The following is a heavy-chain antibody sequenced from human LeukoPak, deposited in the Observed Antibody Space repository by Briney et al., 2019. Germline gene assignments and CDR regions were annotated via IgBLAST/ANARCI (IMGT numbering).Heavy chain of an antibody. Sequence: PGGSLRLSCAASGFTFSSYAMSWVRQAPGKGLEWVSAISSGGDNTYYADSVKGRLTISRDNSKNTLYVQMTSLRAEDTAVYYCAKAGPIGYCSSTSCYEGGTFDYWGQGTLVTVSS. D-gene: IGHD2-2*01. V-gene: IGHV3-23*01. J-gene: IGHJ4*02. CDR3: AKAGPIGYCSSTSCYEGGTFDY. CDR1: GFTFSSYA. CDR2: ISSGGDNT.